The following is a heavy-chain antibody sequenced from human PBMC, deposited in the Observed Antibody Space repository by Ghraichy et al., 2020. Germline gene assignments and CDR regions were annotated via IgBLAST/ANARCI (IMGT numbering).Heavy chain of an antibody. D-gene: IGHD3-10*01. V-gene: IGHV5-51*01. CDR2: IYPGDSDT. CDR1: GYSFTNSW. Sequence: GESLNISCKASGYSFTNSWIGWVRQMPGKGLEWMGIIYPGDSDTRYSPSFQGQVTISVDKSISTAFLQWNSLKASDTAMYYCARGGVRGFDFDSWGQGTLVTVSS. CDR3: ARGGVRGFDFDS. J-gene: IGHJ4*02.